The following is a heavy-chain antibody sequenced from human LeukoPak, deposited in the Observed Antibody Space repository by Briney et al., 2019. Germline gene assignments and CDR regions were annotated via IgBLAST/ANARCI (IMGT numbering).Heavy chain of an antibody. J-gene: IGHJ6*03. CDR2: IRSDGSSA. V-gene: IGHV3-74*01. CDR3: ARQSELPGAYYMDV. CDR1: GFTFRGYW. Sequence: GGSLRLSCAASGFTFRGYWMHWVRQAPGKGLGWVSRIRSDGSSAIYADSVKVRLSMSRENAYNTLYLQMNRLRGENTAVYYCARQSELPGAYYMDVWGKGTTVTVSS. D-gene: IGHD1-26*01.